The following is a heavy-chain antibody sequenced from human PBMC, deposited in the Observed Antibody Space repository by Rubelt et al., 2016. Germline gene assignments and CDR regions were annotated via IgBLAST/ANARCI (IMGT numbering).Heavy chain of an antibody. D-gene: IGHD1-26*01. V-gene: IGHV3-48*01. CDR2: ISSSSSTI. CDR3: ARDRGSYLDY. Sequence: GKGLEWVSYISSSSSTIYYADSVKGRFTISRDNAKNSLYLQMNSLRAEDTAVYYCARDRGSYLDYWGQGTLVTVSS. J-gene: IGHJ4*02.